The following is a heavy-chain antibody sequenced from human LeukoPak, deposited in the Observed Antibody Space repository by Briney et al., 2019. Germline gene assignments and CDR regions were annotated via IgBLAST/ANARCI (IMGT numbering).Heavy chain of an antibody. J-gene: IGHJ6*03. CDR3: ARGPGAAGAYYYYYMDV. CDR2: ISYDGSNK. D-gene: IGHD6-13*01. Sequence: GGSLRLSCAASGFTFSSYAMHWVRQAPGKGLEWVAVISYDGSNKYYADSVKGRFTISRDNSKNSLYLQMNSLRAEDTAVYYCARGPGAAGAYYYYYMDVWGKGTTVTVSS. V-gene: IGHV3-30*04. CDR1: GFTFSSYA.